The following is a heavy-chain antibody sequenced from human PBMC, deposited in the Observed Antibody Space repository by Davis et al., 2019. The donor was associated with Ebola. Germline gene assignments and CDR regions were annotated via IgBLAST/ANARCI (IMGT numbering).Heavy chain of an antibody. Sequence: MPSETLSLTCTVSGGSISSSSYYWGWIRQSPGKGLEWIGSIYYSGSTYYNPSLKSRVTISVDTSKNQFSLKLSSVTAADTAVYYCAGLAGIAVAGSSGGLDYWGQGTLVTVSS. V-gene: IGHV4-39*07. CDR1: GGSISSSSYY. D-gene: IGHD6-19*01. CDR3: AGLAGIAVAGSSGGLDY. J-gene: IGHJ4*02. CDR2: IYYSGST.